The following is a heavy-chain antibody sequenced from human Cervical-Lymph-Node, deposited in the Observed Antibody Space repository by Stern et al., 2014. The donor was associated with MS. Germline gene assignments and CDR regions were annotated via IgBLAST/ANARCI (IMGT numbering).Heavy chain of an antibody. CDR3: ARQRSSSRVTGFDY. Sequence: QVQLVESGPGLVKPSETLSLTCSVSGDSISSYYWSWIRQPPGKGLEWIGYMYYSGFTKYNPSLKSRVTMSIDTSMSHFSLKLTSVIAADTAVYYCARQRSSSRVTGFDYWGQGSHVTVSS. CDR1: GDSISSYY. CDR2: MYYSGFT. V-gene: IGHV4-59*08. D-gene: IGHD1-26*01. J-gene: IGHJ4*02.